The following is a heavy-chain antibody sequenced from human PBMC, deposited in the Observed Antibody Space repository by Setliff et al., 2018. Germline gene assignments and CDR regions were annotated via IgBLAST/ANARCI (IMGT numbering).Heavy chain of an antibody. D-gene: IGHD3-9*01. CDR1: DVSISDTTYY. CDR2: VSFFGAS. J-gene: IGHJ4*02. V-gene: IGHV4-39*07. Sequence: PSETLSLTCSVSDVSISDTTYYWAWVRQPPGKGLEWIGTVSFFGASYSNPSLKSRLTISLDKSGNRFSLNLTSVTAADTAVYYCAKGEDWFFHFDSWGQGTLVTVSS. CDR3: AKGEDWFFHFDS.